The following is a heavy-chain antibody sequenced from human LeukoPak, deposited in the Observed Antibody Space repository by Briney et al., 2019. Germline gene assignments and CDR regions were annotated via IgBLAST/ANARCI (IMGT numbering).Heavy chain of an antibody. D-gene: IGHD6-6*01. J-gene: IGHJ4*02. CDR1: GGTFSSYA. Sequence: SVKVSCKASGGTFSSYAISWVRQAPGQGLEWMGGIIPIFGTANYAQKFQGRVTITTDESTSTAYMELSSLRSEDTAVYYCARSKGVAARRLDYFDYWGQGTLVTVSS. V-gene: IGHV1-69*05. CDR3: ARSKGVAARRLDYFDY. CDR2: IIPIFGTA.